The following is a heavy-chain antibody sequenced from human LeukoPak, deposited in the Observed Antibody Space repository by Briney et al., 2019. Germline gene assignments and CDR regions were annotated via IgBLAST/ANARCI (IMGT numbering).Heavy chain of an antibody. CDR1: GGSIISYY. Sequence: PSEPLSLTCTVSGGSIISYYWSWIRQPPGKGLGWIGYIYYSGSTNYNPSLKSRVTISVDTSKNQFSLKLSSVTAADTAVYYCARGTSSSWYGPFDYWGQGTLVTVSS. V-gene: IGHV4-59*08. CDR3: ARGTSSSWYGPFDY. D-gene: IGHD6-13*01. J-gene: IGHJ4*02. CDR2: IYYSGST.